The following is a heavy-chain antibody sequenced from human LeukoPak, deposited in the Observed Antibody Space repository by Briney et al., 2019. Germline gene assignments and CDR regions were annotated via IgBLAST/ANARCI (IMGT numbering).Heavy chain of an antibody. CDR3: ARGTGFDAFDI. CDR2: IYYSGSS. D-gene: IGHD1-14*01. V-gene: IGHV4-59*01. Sequence: ASETLSLTCTVSGGSISNYYWSWIRQPPGKGLEWVGYIYYSGSSNYNPSLKSRVTISVDTSKKQFSLKLNSVTAADTAVYYCARGTGFDAFDIWGQGTMVTVSS. CDR1: GGSISNYY. J-gene: IGHJ3*02.